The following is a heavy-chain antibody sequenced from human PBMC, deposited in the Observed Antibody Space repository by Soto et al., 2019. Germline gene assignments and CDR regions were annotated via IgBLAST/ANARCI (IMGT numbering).Heavy chain of an antibody. CDR3: ARDHRVLEWDAFDI. V-gene: IGHV3-33*01. D-gene: IGHD3-3*01. CDR2: IWYDGSNK. CDR1: GFTFSSYG. J-gene: IGHJ3*02. Sequence: QVQLVESGGGVVQPGRSLRLSCAASGFTFSSYGMHWVRQAPGKGLEWVAVIWYDGSNKYYADSVKGRFTISRDNSKNTLYLQMNSLSAEDTAVYYCARDHRVLEWDAFDIWGQGTMVTVSS.